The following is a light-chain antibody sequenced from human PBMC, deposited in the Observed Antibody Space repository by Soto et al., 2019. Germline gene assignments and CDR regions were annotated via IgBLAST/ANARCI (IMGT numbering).Light chain of an antibody. CDR2: KAS. CDR3: QHYNSYSEA. J-gene: IGKJ1*01. Sequence: IKMTQSPSTVSAARVDRVTLNCRASETISSWLAWYQQKPGKAPKLLIYKASTLKSGVPSRFSGSGSGTEFTLTISSLQPDDFATYYCQHYNSYSEAFGQGTKVDI. CDR1: ETISSW. V-gene: IGKV1-5*03.